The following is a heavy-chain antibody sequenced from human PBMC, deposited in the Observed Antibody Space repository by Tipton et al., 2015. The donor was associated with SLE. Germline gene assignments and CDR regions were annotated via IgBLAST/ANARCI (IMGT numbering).Heavy chain of an antibody. J-gene: IGHJ6*02. Sequence: TLSLTCVVYGGSFSAYYWSWIRQSPGKGLEWIGEINHSGSTNYNPSLKSRVTISVDTSKSQFSLKLSSVTAADTAVYYCARDGVYGMDVWGQGTTVTVSS. CDR2: INHSGST. CDR1: GGSFSAYY. V-gene: IGHV4-34*01. D-gene: IGHD3-10*01. CDR3: ARDGVYGMDV.